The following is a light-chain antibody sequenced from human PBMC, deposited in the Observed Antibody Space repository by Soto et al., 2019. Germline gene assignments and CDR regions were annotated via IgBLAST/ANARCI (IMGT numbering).Light chain of an antibody. Sequence: DIQMTQSPSSLSASVGDRVTITCQASQDISNYLNWYQQKLGKAPKLLIYDASNLETGVPSRFSGSGSGTDFTFTISSLQPEDIATYYCQQYDNLGLTFGGGTKVEIK. CDR1: QDISNY. V-gene: IGKV1-33*01. CDR2: DAS. CDR3: QQYDNLGLT. J-gene: IGKJ4*01.